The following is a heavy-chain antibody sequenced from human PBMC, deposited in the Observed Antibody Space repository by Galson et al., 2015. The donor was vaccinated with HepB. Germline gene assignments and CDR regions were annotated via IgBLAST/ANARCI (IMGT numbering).Heavy chain of an antibody. CDR1: GFTFSSYG. CDR3: AKATSPYDFWSGGGY. CDR2: IWYDGSNK. Sequence: SLRLSCAASGFTFSSYGMHWVRQAPGKGLEWVAVIWYDGSNKYYADSVKGRFTISRDNSKNTLYLQMNSLRAEDTAVYYCAKATSPYDFWSGGGYWGQGTLVTVSS. V-gene: IGHV3-33*06. J-gene: IGHJ4*02. D-gene: IGHD3-3*01.